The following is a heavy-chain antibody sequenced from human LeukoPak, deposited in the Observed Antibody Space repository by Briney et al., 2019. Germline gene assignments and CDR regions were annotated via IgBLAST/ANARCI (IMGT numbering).Heavy chain of an antibody. Sequence: GGSLRLSCAASGFTFSSYSMNWVRQAPGKGLEWVSSISSSSSYIYYADSVKGRFTISRDNAKNSLYLQMNSLRAEDTAVYYCARETHPVAPADYWGQGTLVTVSS. D-gene: IGHD6-19*01. CDR2: ISSSSSYI. J-gene: IGHJ4*02. CDR1: GFTFSSYS. CDR3: ARETHPVAPADY. V-gene: IGHV3-21*01.